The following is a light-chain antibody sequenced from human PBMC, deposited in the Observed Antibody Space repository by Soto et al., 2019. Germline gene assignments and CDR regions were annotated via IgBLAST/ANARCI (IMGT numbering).Light chain of an antibody. CDR3: SSYTSSNTVV. CDR2: DVT. CDR1: SSDVGGYNY. Sequence: QSVLTQPASVSGSPGQSITISCTGTSSDVGGYNYVSWYQQHPGKAPKLMIYDVTNRPSGVSTRFSGSKSGNTASLTISGLQADDEADYYCSSYTSSNTVVFGGGTKLTVL. J-gene: IGLJ2*01. V-gene: IGLV2-14*03.